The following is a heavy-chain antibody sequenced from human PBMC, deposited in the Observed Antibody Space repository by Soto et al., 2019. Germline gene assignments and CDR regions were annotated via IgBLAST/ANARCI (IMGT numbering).Heavy chain of an antibody. CDR3: AKTLVSPSDAFDL. CDR1: GYTFTSYY. J-gene: IGHJ3*01. CDR2: ISDPGTST. V-gene: IGHV3-23*01. Sequence: ASVKVSCKASGYTFTSYYMHWVRQAPGHGLEWISSISDPGTSTYYANSVKGRFSMPRDNSKNTLFLQINTLSADDPAVYFCAKTLVSPSDAFDLWGRGTLVTVSS.